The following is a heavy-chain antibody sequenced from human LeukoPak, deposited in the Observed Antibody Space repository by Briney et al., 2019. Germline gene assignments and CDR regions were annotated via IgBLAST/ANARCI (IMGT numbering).Heavy chain of an antibody. D-gene: IGHD4-17*01. V-gene: IGHV1-24*01. CDR1: GYTLTELS. J-gene: IGHJ4*02. Sequence: ASVKVSCKVSGYTLTELSMHWVRQAPGKGLEWMGGFDPEDGETIYSQKFQGRVTMTEDTSTDTAYMELSSLRSEDTAVYYCATSPPMTTLTSFDYWAREPWSPSPQ. CDR2: FDPEDGET. CDR3: ATSPPMTTLTSFDY.